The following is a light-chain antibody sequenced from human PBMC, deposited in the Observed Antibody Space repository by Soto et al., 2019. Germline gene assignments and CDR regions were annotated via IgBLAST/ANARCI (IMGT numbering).Light chain of an antibody. V-gene: IGLV2-14*01. CDR1: SSDVGGYNY. J-gene: IGLJ1*01. Sequence: QSALTQPASVSGSPGQSITISCTGTSSDVGGYNYVSWYQQHPGKAPKLMIYEVSNRPSGVSNRFPGSKSGNTASLTISGLQAEDEADYYCCSYTTSNTYVFGTGTKVTVL. CDR3: CSYTTSNTYV. CDR2: EVS.